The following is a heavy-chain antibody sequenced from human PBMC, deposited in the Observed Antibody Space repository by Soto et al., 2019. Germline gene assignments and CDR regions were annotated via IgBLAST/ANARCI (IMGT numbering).Heavy chain of an antibody. D-gene: IGHD2-2*01. CDR3: AKDKEEASTYQNYYYYMDV. V-gene: IGHV3-9*01. Sequence: GGSLRLSCAASGFTFDDYAMHWVRQAPGKGLEWVSGISWNSGSIGYADSVKGRFTNSRDNAKNSLYLQMNSLRAEDTALYYCAKDKEEASTYQNYYYYMDVWGKGTTVTVSS. CDR2: ISWNSGSI. J-gene: IGHJ6*03. CDR1: GFTFDDYA.